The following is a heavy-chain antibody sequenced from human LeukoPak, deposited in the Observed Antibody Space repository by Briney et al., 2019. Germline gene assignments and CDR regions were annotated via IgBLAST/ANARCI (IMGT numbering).Heavy chain of an antibody. CDR3: AYCTNGVCYRGGVYGMDV. CDR2: IIPILGIA. CDR1: GGTFSSYT. V-gene: IGHV1-69*02. Sequence: ASVKVSCKASGGTFSSYTISWVRQAPGQGLEWMGRIIPILGIANYAQKFQGRVTITADKSTSTAYMELSSLRSEDTAVYYCAYCTNGVCYRGGVYGMDVWGQETTVTVSS. J-gene: IGHJ6*02. D-gene: IGHD2-8*01.